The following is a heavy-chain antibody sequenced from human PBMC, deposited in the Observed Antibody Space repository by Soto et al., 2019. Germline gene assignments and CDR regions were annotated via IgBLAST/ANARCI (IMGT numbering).Heavy chain of an antibody. CDR2: ISGSGGST. CDR1: GFTFSSYA. J-gene: IGHJ6*02. V-gene: IGHV3-23*01. CDR3: AKEQLGAAAGTIRYYYYYGMDV. Sequence: EVQLLESGGGLVQPGGSLRLSCAASGFTFSSYAMSWVRQAPGKGLEWVSAISGSGGSTYYADSVKGRFTISRDNSTNTLYLQMNSLRAEATAVYYCAKEQLGAAAGTIRYYYYYGMDVWGQGTTVTVSS. D-gene: IGHD6-13*01.